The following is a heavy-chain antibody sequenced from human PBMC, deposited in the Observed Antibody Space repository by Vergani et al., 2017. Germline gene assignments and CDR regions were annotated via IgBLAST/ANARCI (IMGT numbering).Heavy chain of an antibody. CDR3: ARDSPVRGYYYYYGMDV. D-gene: IGHD3-10*01. CDR2: IKQDGSEK. V-gene: IGHV3-7*01. J-gene: IGHJ6*02. CDR1: GFTFSSYW. Sequence: EVQLVESGGGLVQPGGSLRLSCAASGFTFSSYWMSWVRQAPGKGLEWVANIKQDGSEKYYVDSVKGRFIISRDNAKNSLYLQMNSLRAEDTAVYYCARDSPVRGYYYYYGMDVWGQGTTVTVSS.